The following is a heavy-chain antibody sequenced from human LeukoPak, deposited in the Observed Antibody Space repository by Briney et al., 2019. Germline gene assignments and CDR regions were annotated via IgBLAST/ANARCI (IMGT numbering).Heavy chain of an antibody. CDR2: ISAYNGNT. D-gene: IGHD6-19*01. CDR1: GYTFTSYG. CDR3: ARSSSGWQDDY. J-gene: IGHJ4*02. Sequence: GASVKVSCKASGYTFTSYGISWVRQAPGQGLEWMGWISAYNGNTNYAQKLQGRVTMTTDTSTNTAYMELRSLGSDDTAVYYCARSSSGWQDDYWGQGTLVTVSS. V-gene: IGHV1-18*01.